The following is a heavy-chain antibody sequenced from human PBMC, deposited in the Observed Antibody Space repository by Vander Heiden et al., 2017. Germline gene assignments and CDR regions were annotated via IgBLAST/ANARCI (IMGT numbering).Heavy chain of an antibody. Sequence: EVQLVESGGGLVRPGRSLRLSCAASGITLDYYGMHWVRQAPGKGLEWVSGISWNSGSIGYADSVKGRVTISRDNAKNSLYLQMNSLRAEDTALYYCAKNLREISVAGGFDYWGQGTLVTVSS. J-gene: IGHJ4*02. CDR3: AKNLREISVAGGFDY. V-gene: IGHV3-9*01. CDR1: GITLDYYG. D-gene: IGHD6-19*01. CDR2: ISWNSGSI.